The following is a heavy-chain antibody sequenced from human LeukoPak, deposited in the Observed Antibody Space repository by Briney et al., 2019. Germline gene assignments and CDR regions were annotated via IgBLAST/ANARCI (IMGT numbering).Heavy chain of an antibody. V-gene: IGHV3-7*01. CDR1: GFTFSNFY. CDR2: IKEDGSEK. D-gene: IGHD3-10*01. Sequence: GGSLRLSCAASGFTFSNFYMNWVRQAPGKGLEWVANIKEDGSEKYYVDSVKGRFTISRDNAKNSLYLQMNSLRAEDTAVYYCARDRRDYYGSGSYYKQAPNYYYYGMDVWGQGTTVTVSS. CDR3: ARDRRDYYGSGSYYKQAPNYYYYGMDV. J-gene: IGHJ6*02.